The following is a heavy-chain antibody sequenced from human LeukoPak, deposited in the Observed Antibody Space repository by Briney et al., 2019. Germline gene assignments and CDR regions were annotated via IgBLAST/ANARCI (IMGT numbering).Heavy chain of an antibody. V-gene: IGHV5-51*01. CDR1: GYSFTNYW. CDR3: AGPAVEWLRSGQHLVYYFDY. J-gene: IGHJ4*02. CDR2: IYPGDSDT. Sequence: GESLKISCKGSGYSFTNYWIAWVRQMPGKGLEWMGIIYPGDSDTRYSPSFQGQVTISADKSIGTAYLQWSSLKASDTAMYYCAGPAVEWLRSGQHLVYYFDYWGQGTLVTVSS. D-gene: IGHD5-12*01.